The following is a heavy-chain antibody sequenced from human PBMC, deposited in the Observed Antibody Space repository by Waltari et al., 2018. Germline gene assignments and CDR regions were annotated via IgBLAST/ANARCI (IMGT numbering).Heavy chain of an antibody. V-gene: IGHV1-69-2*01. Sequence: EVQLVQSGAEVKKPGATVKISCKASGYTFTDYYMHGVQPAPGQGLEWMGRVDPEDGETIYAEKFQGRVTITADTSTDTAYMELSSLRSEDTAVYYCATDLITGTTGTGLGFDYWGQGTLVTVSS. CDR2: VDPEDGET. J-gene: IGHJ4*02. CDR3: ATDLITGTTGTGLGFDY. D-gene: IGHD1-7*01. CDR1: GYTFTDYY.